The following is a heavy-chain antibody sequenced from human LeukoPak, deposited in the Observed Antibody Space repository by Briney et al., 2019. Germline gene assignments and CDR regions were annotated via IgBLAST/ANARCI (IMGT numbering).Heavy chain of an antibody. D-gene: IGHD2-2*01. CDR3: ARSLCSSTSCYDLYYYYGMDV. Sequence: PGGSLRLSCASSGFTFSNNWMTWVRQAPGRGLEWVANIKQDGSDKFYADSVKGRFTISRDNAKKSVYLQMDGLRAEDTAVYYCARSLCSSTSCYDLYYYYGMDVWGQGTTVTVSS. CDR1: GFTFSNNW. J-gene: IGHJ6*02. CDR2: IKQDGSDK. V-gene: IGHV3-7*01.